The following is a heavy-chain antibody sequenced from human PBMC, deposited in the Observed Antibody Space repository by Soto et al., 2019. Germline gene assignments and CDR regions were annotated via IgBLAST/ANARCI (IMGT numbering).Heavy chain of an antibody. CDR2: IWYDGSNK. V-gene: IGHV3-33*01. J-gene: IGHJ6*02. CDR1: GFTFSSYG. CDR3: ARDWYCSSTSCYGLPTKYGMDV. Sequence: GGSLRLSCAASGFTFSSYGMHWVRQAPGKGLEWVAVIWYDGSNKYYADSVKGRFTISRDNSKNTLYLQMNSLRAEDTAVYYCARDWYCSSTSCYGLPTKYGMDVWGQGTTVTVSS. D-gene: IGHD2-2*01.